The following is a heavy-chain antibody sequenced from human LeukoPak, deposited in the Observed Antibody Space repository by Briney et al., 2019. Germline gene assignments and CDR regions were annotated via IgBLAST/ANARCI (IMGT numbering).Heavy chain of an antibody. CDR1: GFTFSTYG. CDR2: IPYDGSNK. D-gene: IGHD1-26*01. CDR3: AKVTGRWEVLDY. J-gene: IGHJ4*02. Sequence: GGSLRLSCAASGFTFSTYGMHWVRQAPGKGLEWVAFIPYDGSNKYYEDSVKGRFAISRDNFKDTLYLQMNSLRAEDTAVYYCAKVTGRWEVLDYWGRGTLVTVSS. V-gene: IGHV3-30*02.